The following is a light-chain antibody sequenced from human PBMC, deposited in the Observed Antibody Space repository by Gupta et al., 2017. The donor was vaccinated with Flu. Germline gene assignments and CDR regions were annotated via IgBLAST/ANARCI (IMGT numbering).Light chain of an antibody. CDR1: QSVSSSY. CDR2: GAS. CDR3: QQYRA. Sequence: EIALTQSPGTLSLSPGERATLPCRASQSVSSSYLAGNQQKPGQAPRLLIYGASSRATAIEDRFSGGGSGTDFTLTISRMETEAFAGYYCQQYRAFGQGTKVEIK. J-gene: IGKJ1*01. V-gene: IGKV3-20*01.